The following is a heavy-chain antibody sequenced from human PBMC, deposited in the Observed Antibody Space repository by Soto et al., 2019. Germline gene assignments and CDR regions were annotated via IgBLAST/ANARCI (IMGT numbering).Heavy chain of an antibody. D-gene: IGHD3-16*01. CDR3: ARDHGGSTWFGGVYYFFGMDV. CDR1: GFIFSDYT. Sequence: EVQLVESGGDLVQPGGSLRLSCAASGFIFSDYTMTWVRHAPGRGLEFVSHISSSGGAIFYAESVKGRFTVSRDNAKNSLYLQMNSLRDEDAAVYFCARDHGGSTWFGGVYYFFGMDVWGQGTAVTVSS. V-gene: IGHV3-48*02. J-gene: IGHJ6*02. CDR2: ISSSGGAI.